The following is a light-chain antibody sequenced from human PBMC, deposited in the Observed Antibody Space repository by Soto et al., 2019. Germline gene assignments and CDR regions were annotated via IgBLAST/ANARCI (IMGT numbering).Light chain of an antibody. CDR3: QQYYSTLVT. CDR1: QSVLYSSNNKNY. Sequence: DIVMTQSPDPLAVSLGERATINCKSSQSVLYSSNNKNYLAWYQQKPGQPPKLLIYWASTRESGVPDRFSGSGSGTDFTLTISSLQAEDVAVYYCQQYYSTLVTFGQGTKLEIK. J-gene: IGKJ2*01. V-gene: IGKV4-1*01. CDR2: WAS.